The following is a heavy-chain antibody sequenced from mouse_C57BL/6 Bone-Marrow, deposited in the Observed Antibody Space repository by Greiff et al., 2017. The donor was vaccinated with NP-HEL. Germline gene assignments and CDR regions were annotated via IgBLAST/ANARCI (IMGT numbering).Heavy chain of an antibody. D-gene: IGHD2-3*01. CDR2: IDPSDSYT. CDR1: GYTFTSYW. Sequence: VQLQQPGAELVMPGASVKLSCKASGYTFTSYWMHWVKQRPGQGLEWIGEIDPSDSYTNYNQKFKGKSTLPVDNSSSTAYMQLSSLTSEDSAVYYCAIYDGYYGFDYWGQGTTLTVSS. CDR3: AIYDGYYGFDY. J-gene: IGHJ2*01. V-gene: IGHV1-69*01.